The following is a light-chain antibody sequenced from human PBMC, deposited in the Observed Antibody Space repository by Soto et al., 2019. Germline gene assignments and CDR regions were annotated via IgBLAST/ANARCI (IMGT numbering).Light chain of an antibody. V-gene: IGKV1-6*02. CDR2: AAS. CDR1: QDISKF. CDR3: LQDYNYPWT. J-gene: IGKJ1*01. Sequence: IQMTQSPSSVSASIGDRVSFTCQASQDISKFLHWYQHKPGKAPELLIYAASTLQSGVPSRFSGSGSGTDFTLTISSLQPEDFATYYCLQDYNYPWTFGQGTKVDIK.